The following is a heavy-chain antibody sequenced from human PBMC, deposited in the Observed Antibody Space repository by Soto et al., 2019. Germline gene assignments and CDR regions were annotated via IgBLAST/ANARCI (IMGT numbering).Heavy chain of an antibody. CDR2: MNPHSGHT. D-gene: IGHD2-2*01. CDR1: GYTFTSHD. Sequence: QVQPVQSGAEVKKPGASVKVSCKASGYTFTSHDINWMRQATGQGLEWMGWMNPHSGHTNYAQKFQGRVTMTRDTSISTAYMELTSLRSEDTAVYYCASDMSTTWGQGTLVTVSS. CDR3: ASDMSTT. V-gene: IGHV1-8*01. J-gene: IGHJ5*02.